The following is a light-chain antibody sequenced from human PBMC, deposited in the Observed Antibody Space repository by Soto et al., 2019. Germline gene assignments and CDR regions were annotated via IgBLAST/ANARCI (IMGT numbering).Light chain of an antibody. CDR1: QSVSNNY. J-gene: IGKJ5*01. Sequence: EIVLTQSPGTLSLSPGERATLSCRASQSVSNNYLAWYQQKPGQAPSLLIYDASSRATGIPDRFSGSGSGTDFTLTISGLEPEDFAMYYCQQYGSSAPITFGQGTRLEIE. CDR3: QQYGSSAPIT. CDR2: DAS. V-gene: IGKV3-20*01.